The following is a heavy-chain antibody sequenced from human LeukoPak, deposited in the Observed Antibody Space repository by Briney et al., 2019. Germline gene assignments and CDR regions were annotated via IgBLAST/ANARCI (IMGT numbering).Heavy chain of an antibody. CDR1: GFTFSSYSMN. CDR2: IYYSGST. Sequence: GSLRLSCAASGFTFSSYSMNWVRQPPGKGLEWIGSIYYSGSTYYNPSLKSRVTISVDTSKNQFSLKLSSVTAADTAVYYCARLSILLWFGEPLGYWGQGTLVTVSS. J-gene: IGHJ4*02. D-gene: IGHD3-10*01. V-gene: IGHV4-39*01. CDR3: ARLSILLWFGEPLGY.